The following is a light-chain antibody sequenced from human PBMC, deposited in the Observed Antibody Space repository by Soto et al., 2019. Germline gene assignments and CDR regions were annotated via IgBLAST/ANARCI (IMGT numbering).Light chain of an antibody. J-gene: IGKJ3*01. Sequence: EIVNTQSLATLSVYPGERATLSCRASQSVSSNLAWYQQNPGQAPRLLIYGASTRATGIPARFSGSGSGTEFTLTISSLQXEDFAVYCCQQYNNWPPFFGPGTKVDI. V-gene: IGKV3-15*01. CDR2: GAS. CDR1: QSVSSN. CDR3: QQYNNWPPF.